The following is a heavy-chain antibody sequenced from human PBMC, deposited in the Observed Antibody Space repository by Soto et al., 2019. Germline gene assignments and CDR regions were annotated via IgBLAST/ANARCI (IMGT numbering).Heavy chain of an antibody. D-gene: IGHD3-16*01. J-gene: IGHJ5*02. V-gene: IGHV3-11*01. CDR3: ARLPFPWGWFDP. CDR1: ESVFSDE. CDR2: ISGSGRTI. Sequence: QVQLVESGGGLAKPGGALRLSCAASESVFSDEMSWVRQATGKGLEWLSYISGSGRTIYSADSVKGRFTISRDNATNSMYLQMNSLRAEDTAVYYCARLPFPWGWFDPWGQGTLVTVSS.